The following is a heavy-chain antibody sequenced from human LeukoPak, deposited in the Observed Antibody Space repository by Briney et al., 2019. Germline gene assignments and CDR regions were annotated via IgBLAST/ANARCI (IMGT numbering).Heavy chain of an antibody. CDR2: IFHSGSI. D-gene: IGHD3-22*01. CDR3: ARMGVSYYYDSTNYYPVASDV. J-gene: IGHJ3*01. V-gene: IGHV4-38-2*01. Sequence: SETLSLTCGVSGYSISSGYYWGWIRQSPGKGLEWIGAIFHSGSIYYNPSLKSRVTFSVDTSKSQFSLRLNSVTDADTAMYYCARMGVSYYYDSTNYYPVASDVWGQGTMVTVSS. CDR1: GYSISSGYY.